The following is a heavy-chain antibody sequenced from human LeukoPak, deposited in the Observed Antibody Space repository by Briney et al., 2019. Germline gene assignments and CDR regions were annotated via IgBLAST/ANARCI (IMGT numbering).Heavy chain of an antibody. CDR2: IKQDGNAK. V-gene: IGHV3-7*05. D-gene: IGHD5-24*01. J-gene: IGHJ4*02. Sequence: GGSLRLSCATSGFTFSRYWMSWVRQAPGKGLEWVANIKQDGNAKYYVDSVEGRFTISRDNAKNSLYLQMNSLRAEDTALYFCARTQERGPYHFDYWGQGTLVTVSS. CDR1: GFTFSRYW. CDR3: ARTQERGPYHFDY.